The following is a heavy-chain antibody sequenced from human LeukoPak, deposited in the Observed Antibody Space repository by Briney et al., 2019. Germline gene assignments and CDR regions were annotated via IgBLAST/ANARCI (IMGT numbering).Heavy chain of an antibody. V-gene: IGHV4-34*01. CDR2: INHSGST. J-gene: IGHJ4*02. D-gene: IGHD2-2*01. Sequence: SETLSLTCAVYGGSFSGYYWSWIRQPPGKGLEWIGGINHSGSTNYNPSLKSRVTISVDTSKNQFSLKLSSVTAADTAVYYCARGSIVVVPAAHYFDYWGQGTLVTVSS. CDR3: ARGSIVVVPAAHYFDY. CDR1: GGSFSGYY.